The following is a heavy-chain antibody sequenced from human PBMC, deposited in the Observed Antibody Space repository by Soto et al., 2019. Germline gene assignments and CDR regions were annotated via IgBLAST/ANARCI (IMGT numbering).Heavy chain of an antibody. CDR3: GRIAAAGTHFDY. CDR1: GFTFSNYW. V-gene: IGHV3-74*01. CDR2: INSDGSST. D-gene: IGHD6-13*01. Sequence: PGGSLRLSCAASGFTFSNYWMQWVRQAPGKGLVWVSRINSDGSSTTYADSVKGRFTISRDNAKNTLYLQMNSLRAEDTAVYYCGRIAAAGTHFDYWGQGTLVTVSS. J-gene: IGHJ4*02.